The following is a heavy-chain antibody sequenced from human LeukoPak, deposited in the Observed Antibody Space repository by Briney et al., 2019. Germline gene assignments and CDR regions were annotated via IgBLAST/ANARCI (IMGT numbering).Heavy chain of an antibody. D-gene: IGHD5-24*01. CDR1: GFTFSTCG. J-gene: IGHJ4*02. V-gene: IGHV3-30*02. CDR2: INDGGNRK. CDR3: VNFKGKDGIKDHFDY. Sequence: GGSLRLSCAASGFTFSTCGMHWVRQAPGKGLEWVAFINDGGNRKDYTDSVQGRLTISRDTSKNILYLQMNSLRVEDTAVYYCVNFKGKDGIKDHFDYWGQGTLVTVSS.